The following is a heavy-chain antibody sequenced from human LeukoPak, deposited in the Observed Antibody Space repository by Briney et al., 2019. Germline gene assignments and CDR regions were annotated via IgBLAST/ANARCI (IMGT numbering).Heavy chain of an antibody. V-gene: IGHV4-39*07. Sequence: SETLSLTCTVSGGSISSSSYYWGWIRQPPGKGLEWIGSIYYSGSTYYNPSLKSRVTISVDTSKNQFSLKLSSVTAADTAVYYCARDSPDYSNSGYWGQGTLVTVSS. CDR3: ARDSPDYSNSGY. CDR1: GGSISSSSYY. D-gene: IGHD4-11*01. J-gene: IGHJ4*02. CDR2: IYYSGST.